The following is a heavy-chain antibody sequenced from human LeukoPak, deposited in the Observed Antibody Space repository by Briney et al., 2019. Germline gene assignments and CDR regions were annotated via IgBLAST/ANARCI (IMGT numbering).Heavy chain of an antibody. Sequence: GGSLRLSCAASGFTFSSYAMSWVRQAPGKGLEWVSSISSSSSYIYYADSVKGRFTISRDNAKNSLYLQMNSLRAEDTAVYYCARDLSIAVAGIDYWGQGTLVTVSS. J-gene: IGHJ4*02. CDR3: ARDLSIAVAGIDY. CDR1: GFTFSSYA. V-gene: IGHV3-21*01. D-gene: IGHD6-19*01. CDR2: ISSSSSYI.